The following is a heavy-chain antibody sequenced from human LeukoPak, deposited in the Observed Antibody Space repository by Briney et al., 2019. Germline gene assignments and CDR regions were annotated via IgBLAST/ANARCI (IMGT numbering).Heavy chain of an antibody. CDR2: IYYSGST. CDR1: GGSISSYY. D-gene: IGHD3-9*01. V-gene: IGHV4-59*01. J-gene: IGHJ4*02. CDR3: TRADYYDILTGYVY. Sequence: SETLSLTCTVSGGSISSYYWSWIRQPPGKGLEWIGYIYYSGSTNYNPSLKSRVTISVDTSKNQFSLKLSSVTAADTAVYYCTRADYYDILTGYVYWGQGTLVTVSS.